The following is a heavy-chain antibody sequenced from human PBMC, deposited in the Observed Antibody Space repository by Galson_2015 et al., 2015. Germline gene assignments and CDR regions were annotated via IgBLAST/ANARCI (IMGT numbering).Heavy chain of an antibody. Sequence: SVKVSCKASGYTFNSYAIHWVRQAAGQRLEWMGWINAGNGNTKYSQKFQGRVTITRDTSASTAYMELSSLRSEDTAVYYCARDASSGWYFGFDYWAREPWSPSPQ. CDR2: INAGNGNT. CDR3: ARDASSGWYFGFDY. D-gene: IGHD6-19*01. V-gene: IGHV1-3*01. J-gene: IGHJ4*02. CDR1: GYTFNSYA.